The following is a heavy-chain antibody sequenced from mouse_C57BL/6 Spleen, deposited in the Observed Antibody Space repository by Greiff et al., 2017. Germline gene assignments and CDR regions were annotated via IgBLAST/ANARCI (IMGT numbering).Heavy chain of an antibody. CDR2: INPSTGGT. J-gene: IGHJ2*01. V-gene: IGHV1-42*01. D-gene: IGHD1-1*01. CDR1: GYSFTGYY. CDR3: ARAYYYGSSYFDY. Sequence: DVKLVESGPELVKPGASVKISCKASGYSFTGYYMNWVKQSPEKSLEWIGEINPSTGGTTYNQKFKAKATLTVDKSSSTAYMQLKGLTSEDSAVYYCARAYYYGSSYFDYWGQGTTLTVSS.